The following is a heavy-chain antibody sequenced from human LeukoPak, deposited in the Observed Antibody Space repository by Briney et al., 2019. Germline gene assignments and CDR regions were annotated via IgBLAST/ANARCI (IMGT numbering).Heavy chain of an antibody. Sequence: GGSLRLSCAASGFTFSSYSMNWVRQAPGKGLEWVSSISSSSSYIYYADSVKGRFTISRDNAKNSLYLQMNSLRAEDTAVYYCARTYDYDSSGAYYFDYWGQGTLVTVSS. CDR1: GFTFSSYS. J-gene: IGHJ4*02. D-gene: IGHD3-22*01. CDR3: ARTYDYDSSGAYYFDY. CDR2: ISSSSSYI. V-gene: IGHV3-21*01.